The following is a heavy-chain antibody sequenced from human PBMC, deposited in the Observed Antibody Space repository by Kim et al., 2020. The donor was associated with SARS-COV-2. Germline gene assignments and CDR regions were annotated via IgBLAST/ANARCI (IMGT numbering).Heavy chain of an antibody. CDR3: KETSHSSSWWSWGGLRGLNN. CDR2: IHHSGST. CDR1: GASISSSNW. D-gene: IGHD6-13*01. J-gene: IGHJ4*01. Sequence: SETLSLTCAVFGASISSSNWWSWVRQPPGKGLEWIGKIHHSGSTNYNPSLKSRVRISPDKSKNQLSLKLSSVTAADTAVYCAKETSHSSSWWSWGGLRGLNNWGHGTLVNVSS. V-gene: IGHV4-4*02.